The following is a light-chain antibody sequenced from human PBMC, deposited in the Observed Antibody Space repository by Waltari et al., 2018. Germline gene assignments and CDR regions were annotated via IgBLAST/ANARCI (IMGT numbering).Light chain of an antibody. V-gene: IGLV10-54*04. J-gene: IGLJ1*01. CDR3: SAWDSNLREYV. CDR2: RNN. Sequence: QAGLTQPPSVSKGLRQTATLTCTGNSNNVGNQGAAWLQQHQGQPPRLLSYRNNNRPSGISERFSASRSGNPASLTITGLQPEDEADYYCSAWDSNLREYVFGTGTKVTVL. CDR1: SNNVGNQG.